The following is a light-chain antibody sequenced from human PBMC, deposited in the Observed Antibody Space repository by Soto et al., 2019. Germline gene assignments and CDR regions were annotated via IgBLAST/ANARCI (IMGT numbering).Light chain of an antibody. V-gene: IGLV1-40*01. CDR2: GNS. J-gene: IGLJ2*01. Sequence: QSVLTQPPSVSGAPGQRVTISCTGSSSNIGAGYDVHWYQQLPGTAPKLLIYGNSNRPSGVPDRFSGSKSGTSASLAITGLQAADEAYYYCQSYDSSLSGSVFGGGTKVTVL. CDR1: SSNIGAGYD. CDR3: QSYDSSLSGSV.